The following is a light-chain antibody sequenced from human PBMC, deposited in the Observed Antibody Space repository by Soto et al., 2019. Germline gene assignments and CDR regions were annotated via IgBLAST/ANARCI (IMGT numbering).Light chain of an antibody. CDR1: QTISSW. Sequence: EIQMTQSPSCLSGSVGDRVTGTCRASQTISSWLALYQQKPGKAPKLLIYKASTLKSGVPSRFSGSGSGTEFTLTISSLQHDDFATDYCQHYNSYSEAFGQGTKVDIK. J-gene: IGKJ1*01. CDR2: KAS. V-gene: IGKV1-5*03. CDR3: QHYNSYSEA.